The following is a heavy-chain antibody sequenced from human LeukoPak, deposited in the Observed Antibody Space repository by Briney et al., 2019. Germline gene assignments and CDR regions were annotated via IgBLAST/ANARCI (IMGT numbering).Heavy chain of an antibody. CDR1: GGSISSSSYY. V-gene: IGHV4-39*01. CDR3: ARHKVATISLYLFDY. CDR2: IYYSGST. J-gene: IGHJ4*02. Sequence: SETLSLTCTVSGGSISSSSYYWGWIRQPPGKGLEWIGSIYYSGSTYYNPSLKSRVTISVDTSKNQFSLKLSSVTAADTAVYYCARHKVATISLYLFDYWGQGTLVTVSS. D-gene: IGHD5-12*01.